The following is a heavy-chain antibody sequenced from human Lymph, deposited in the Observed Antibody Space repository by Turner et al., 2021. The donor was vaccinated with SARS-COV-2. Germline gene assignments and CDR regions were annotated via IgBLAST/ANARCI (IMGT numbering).Heavy chain of an antibody. V-gene: IGHV4-39*01. CDR1: GGSISSSSYF. D-gene: IGHD3-10*02. CDR2: VYYSGNT. J-gene: IGHJ4*02. Sequence: QLQLQESGPGLVKPSEPLSLTCSVPGGSISSSSYFWGWIRQPPGKGLEWIGNVYYSGNTYYNPSLKSRVTISVDTSKNQFSLKLTSVIAADTAVYYCARVFGMRSWYPVYWGQGTLVTVSS. CDR3: ARVFGMRSWYPVY.